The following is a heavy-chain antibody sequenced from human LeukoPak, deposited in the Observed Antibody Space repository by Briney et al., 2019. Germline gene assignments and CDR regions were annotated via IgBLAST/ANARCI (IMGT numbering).Heavy chain of an antibody. J-gene: IGHJ6*03. V-gene: IGHV1-69*05. CDR1: GGTFSSYA. CDR3: ASRGGNYVDYYYMDV. D-gene: IGHD1-26*01. Sequence: GASVKVSCKASGGTFSSYAISWVRQAPGQGLEWMGGIIPIFGTANYAQKFQGRVTITTDESTSTAYIELSSLRSEDTAVYYCASRGGNYVDYYYMDVWGKGTTVTVSS. CDR2: IIPIFGTA.